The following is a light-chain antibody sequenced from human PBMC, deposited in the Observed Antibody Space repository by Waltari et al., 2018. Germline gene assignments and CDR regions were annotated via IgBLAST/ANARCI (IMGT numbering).Light chain of an antibody. CDR2: GAS. Sequence: EIVMTQSPATLSVSPGERATLSCRARSSVSSNLAWYQQKPGQAPRLLIYGASTRATGIPARFIGSGSGTEFTLTISSLQSEDFAFYYCQQYNNWPPWTFGQGTKVEIK. V-gene: IGKV3-15*01. CDR1: SSVSSN. J-gene: IGKJ1*01. CDR3: QQYNNWPPWT.